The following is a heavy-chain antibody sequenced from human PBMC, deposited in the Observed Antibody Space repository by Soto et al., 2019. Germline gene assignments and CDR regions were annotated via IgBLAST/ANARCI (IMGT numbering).Heavy chain of an antibody. CDR3: ARAYGSWYNWFDP. Sequence: QVQLQESGPGLVKPSGTLSLTCAVSGGSISSSNWWSWVRQPPGKGLEWIGEIYHSGSTNYNPSLKSRGTISVDKSKTQFSLKLSSVTAADPAVYYCARAYGSWYNWFDPWGQGTLVTVSS. D-gene: IGHD6-13*01. V-gene: IGHV4-4*02. CDR2: IYHSGST. CDR1: GGSISSSNW. J-gene: IGHJ5*02.